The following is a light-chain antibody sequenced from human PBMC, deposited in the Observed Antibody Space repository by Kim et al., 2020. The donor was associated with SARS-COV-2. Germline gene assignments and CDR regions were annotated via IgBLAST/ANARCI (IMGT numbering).Light chain of an antibody. J-gene: IGLJ1*01. V-gene: IGLV1-40*01. Sequence: QSVLTQPPSVSGAPGQRVTISCTGSSSNIGAGYDVHWYQQLPGTAPKLLIYGNSNRPSGVPDRFSASKSGTTASLAITGLQAEDEADYYCQSYDSSLSGYVFGPGTKVTVL. CDR1: SSNIGAGYD. CDR3: QSYDSSLSGYV. CDR2: GNS.